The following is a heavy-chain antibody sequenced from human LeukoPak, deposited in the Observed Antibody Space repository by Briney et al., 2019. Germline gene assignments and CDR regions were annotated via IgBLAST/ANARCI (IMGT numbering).Heavy chain of an antibody. CDR1: GFNFSDYH. CDR3: ARVISGGYGLDY. Sequence: GGSLRLSCAASGFNFSDYHMSWIRQAPGKGLEWVSYISRTGNTIYYADSVKGRFTVSRDNAKDSLYLQMNSLRVDDTAVYYCARVISGGYGLDYWGQGTLVTVSS. CDR2: ISRTGNTI. V-gene: IGHV3-11*01. D-gene: IGHD3-16*01. J-gene: IGHJ4*02.